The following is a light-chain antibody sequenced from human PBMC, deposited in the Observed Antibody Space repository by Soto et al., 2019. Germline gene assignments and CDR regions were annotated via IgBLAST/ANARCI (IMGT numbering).Light chain of an antibody. Sequence: QSVLTQPPSASGTPGQRVTISCSGSNSNIGRNTVNWYQQFPGAAPNLLIHSDNERPSGVPDRFSGSRSGTSASLAISGLQSEDEADYYCAAWDESPNVPMFGGGTQLTVL. CDR3: AAWDESPNVPM. CDR2: SDN. CDR1: NSNIGRNT. V-gene: IGLV1-44*01. J-gene: IGLJ3*02.